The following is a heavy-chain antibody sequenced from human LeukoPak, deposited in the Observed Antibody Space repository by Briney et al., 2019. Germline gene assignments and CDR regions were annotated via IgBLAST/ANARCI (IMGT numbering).Heavy chain of an antibody. V-gene: IGHV7-4-1*02. J-gene: IGHJ4*02. D-gene: IGHD3-10*01. CDR3: ARVAITMVRGAPSSLGY. CDR1: GYTFTGYY. CDR2: INTNTGNP. Sequence: ASVKVSCKASGYTFTGYYMHWVRQAPGQGLEWMGWINTNTGNPTYAQGFTGRFVFSLDTSVSTAYLQISSLKAEDTAVYYCARVAITMVRGAPSSLGYWGQGTLVTVSS.